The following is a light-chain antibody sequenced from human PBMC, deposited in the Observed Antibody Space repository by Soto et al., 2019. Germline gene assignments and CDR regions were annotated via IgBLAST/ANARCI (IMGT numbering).Light chain of an antibody. J-gene: IGKJ4*01. CDR1: QSVSTN. V-gene: IGKV3-15*01. CDR2: GAS. Sequence: EIVMTQSPATLSVSPGERATLFCRASQSVSTNLAWYQQKPGQAPRLLIYGASNRATVVPARFSGSGSGTEFTLTLSSLRSEDFAVYFCHQYDNRPVTFGGGTKVEIK. CDR3: HQYDNRPVT.